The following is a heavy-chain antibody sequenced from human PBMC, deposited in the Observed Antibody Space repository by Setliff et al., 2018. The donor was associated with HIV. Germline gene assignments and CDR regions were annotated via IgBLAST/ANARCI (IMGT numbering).Heavy chain of an antibody. CDR2: IHHSGGT. Sequence: SETLSLTCTVSYGSISGHYWTWIRQPPGKGLEWIGYIHHSGGTQYNPSLMNRLTMSVDSSKNQFSLSLSSVTAADTAVYYCARLPDINSWPFDYWARGTLVTVSS. J-gene: IGHJ4*02. D-gene: IGHD6-13*01. V-gene: IGHV4-59*11. CDR3: ARLPDINSWPFDY. CDR1: YGSISGHY.